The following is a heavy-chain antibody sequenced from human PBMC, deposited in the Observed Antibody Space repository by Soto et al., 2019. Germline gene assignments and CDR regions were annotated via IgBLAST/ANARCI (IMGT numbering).Heavy chain of an antibody. D-gene: IGHD2-15*01. CDR3: TRRDCRSGGCSSDFDF. J-gene: IGHJ4*02. Sequence: EVQLVESGGGLVQPGVYVKLSCAASGFTLSGFDVHWVRQAAGEGLEWVGRIKTKVENYATAYAASVKGRFSLSRDDSKNTAYLEMNSLKTEDTAVYDCTRRDCRSGGCSSDFDFWVQGSLVAVS. V-gene: IGHV3-73*01. CDR2: IKTKVENYAT. CDR1: GFTLSGFD.